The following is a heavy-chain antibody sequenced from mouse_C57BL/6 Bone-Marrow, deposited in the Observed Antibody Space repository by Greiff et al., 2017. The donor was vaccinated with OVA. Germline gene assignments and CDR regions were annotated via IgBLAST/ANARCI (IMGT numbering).Heavy chain of an antibody. CDR2: IDPEAGET. CDR1: GFTIKDYC. D-gene: IGHD1-1*01. CDR3: ARDDGSSSYAMDY. J-gene: IGHJ4*01. Sequence: EVQLQQSGAELVKPGASVKLSCTASGFTIKDYCMHWVKQRTEQGLEWIGRIDPEAGETKYAPKFPGKATITVATSSTTAYLQLSSLTADYSAVYYCARDDGSSSYAMDYWGQGTSVTVSS. V-gene: IGHV14-2*01.